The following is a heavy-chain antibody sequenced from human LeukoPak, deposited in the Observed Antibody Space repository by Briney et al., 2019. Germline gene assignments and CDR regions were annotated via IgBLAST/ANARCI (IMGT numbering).Heavy chain of an antibody. V-gene: IGHV4-34*01. CDR3: ARGVISEYYDFWSGSDYYYYGMDV. J-gene: IGHJ6*02. CDR2: INHSGST. Sequence: PSETLSLTCVVYGGSFSGYYWSWIRQPPGKGLEWIGEINHSGSTNYNPSLKSRVTISVDTSKNQFSLKLSSVTAADTAVYYCARGVISEYYDFWSGSDYYYYGMDVWGQGTTVTVSS. D-gene: IGHD3-3*01. CDR1: GGSFSGYY.